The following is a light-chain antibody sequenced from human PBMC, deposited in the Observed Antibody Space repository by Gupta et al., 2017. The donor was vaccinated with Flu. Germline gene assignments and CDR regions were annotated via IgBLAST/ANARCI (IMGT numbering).Light chain of an antibody. CDR1: QTVSHC. CDR3: QEYSSYPRR. V-gene: IGKV1-5*03. CDR2: RAS. J-gene: IGKJ1*01. Sequence: PSTLSASVGDSVTITCRASQTVSHCLAWYQQKPGKGPNLLIYRASTLQSGVPSRFSGSGSGTEFTLTISSLQPDDVATYYCQEYSSYPRRFGQGTKV.